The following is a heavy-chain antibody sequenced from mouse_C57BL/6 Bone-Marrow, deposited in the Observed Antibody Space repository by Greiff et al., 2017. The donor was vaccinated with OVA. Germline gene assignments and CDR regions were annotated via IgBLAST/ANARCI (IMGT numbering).Heavy chain of an antibody. V-gene: IGHV1-15*01. Sequence: QVQLKESGAELVRPGASVTLSCKASGYTFIDYEMHWVKQTPVHGLEWIGAIDPETGGTAYNQKFKGKAILTADKSSSTAYMELRSLTSEDSAVYYCTREGLRRRGDDWGQGTTLTVSS. CDR3: TREGLRRRGDD. CDR2: IDPETGGT. J-gene: IGHJ2*01. D-gene: IGHD2-4*01. CDR1: GYTFIDYE.